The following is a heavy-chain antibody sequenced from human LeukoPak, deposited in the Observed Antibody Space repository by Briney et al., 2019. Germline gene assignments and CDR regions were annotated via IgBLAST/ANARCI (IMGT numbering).Heavy chain of an antibody. Sequence: SETLSLTCTVSGGSISSHYWSWIRQPAGKGLEWIGRIYISGSSSYNPSLKSRVTMSVDASKNQFSLKLSSVTAADTAVYYCARIVSVHALDIWGQGTMVTVSS. CDR3: ARIVSVHALDI. CDR2: IYISGSS. J-gene: IGHJ3*02. CDR1: GGSISSHY. D-gene: IGHD2-15*01. V-gene: IGHV4-4*07.